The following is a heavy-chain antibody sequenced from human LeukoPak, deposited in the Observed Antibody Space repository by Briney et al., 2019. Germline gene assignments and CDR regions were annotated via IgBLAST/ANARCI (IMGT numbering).Heavy chain of an antibody. CDR1: GFTFSSYG. J-gene: IGHJ4*02. CDR3: IPTHLPITVAGLGTQTSVDS. CDR2: VKSKVDGGTT. Sequence: GRSLRLSCAASGFTFSSYGMHWVRQAPGKGLEWVGRVKSKVDGGTTDCAAPVKGRFTISRDESKNTLYLQMNSLKTEDTAVYYCIPTHLPITVAGLGTQTSVDSWGQGTLVTVSS. V-gene: IGHV3-15*01. D-gene: IGHD6-19*01.